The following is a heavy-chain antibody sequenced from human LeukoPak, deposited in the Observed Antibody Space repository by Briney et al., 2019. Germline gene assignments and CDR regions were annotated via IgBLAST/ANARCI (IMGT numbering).Heavy chain of an antibody. CDR1: GYTFTSNY. Sequence: ASVKVSCKAFGYTFTSNYMHWVRQAPGQGPEWMGVISPSGGSTTYAQKFQGRVTLTRDMSTSTDYLELSSLRSEDTAVYYCARDTLGEGEDANYAVYYFDYWGQGTVVTVSS. CDR3: ARDTLGEGEDANYAVYYFDY. J-gene: IGHJ4*02. CDR2: ISPSGGST. D-gene: IGHD4/OR15-4a*01. V-gene: IGHV1-46*01.